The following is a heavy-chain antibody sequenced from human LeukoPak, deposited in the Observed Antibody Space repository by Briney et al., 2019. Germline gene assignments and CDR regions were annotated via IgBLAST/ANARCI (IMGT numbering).Heavy chain of an antibody. Sequence: GESLKISCKGSGYIFTTYWIAWVRQTPGKGLEWMGIIYPGDSDTRYSPSFQGQVTISADKSMGVAYLQWTSLKASDTAMYYCAWSVSGATFDYWGQGTLVTVSS. D-gene: IGHD6-19*01. CDR1: GYIFTTYW. J-gene: IGHJ4*02. CDR3: AWSVSGATFDY. CDR2: IYPGDSDT. V-gene: IGHV5-51*01.